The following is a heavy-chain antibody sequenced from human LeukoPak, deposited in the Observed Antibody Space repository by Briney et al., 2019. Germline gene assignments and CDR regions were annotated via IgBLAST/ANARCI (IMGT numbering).Heavy chain of an antibody. CDR3: AKGLDIAAAATGVFDI. D-gene: IGHD6-13*01. CDR1: GFNFSTYA. CDR2: ISASGDNT. J-gene: IGHJ3*02. V-gene: IGHV3-23*01. Sequence: PGGSLRLSCAASGFNFSTYAMHWVRQAPGKGLEWVSVISASGDNTYYADSVKGRFTISRDTSKNTLYLQMNSLRAEDTAIYYCAKGLDIAAAATGVFDIWGHGTMVTVSS.